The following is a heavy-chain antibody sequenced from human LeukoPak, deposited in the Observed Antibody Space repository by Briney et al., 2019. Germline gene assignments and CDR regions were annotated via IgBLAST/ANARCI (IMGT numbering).Heavy chain of an antibody. V-gene: IGHV1-69*01. D-gene: IGHD1-26*01. CDR1: GGTFSSYA. Sequence: SVKVSCKASGGTFSSYAISWVRQAPGQGLEWMGGIIPIFGTASYAQKFQGRVTIIADESTSTAYMELSSLRSEDTAVYYCARGVVGATTGAYSFDYWGRGTLVTVSS. J-gene: IGHJ4*02. CDR2: IIPIFGTA. CDR3: ARGVVGATTGAYSFDY.